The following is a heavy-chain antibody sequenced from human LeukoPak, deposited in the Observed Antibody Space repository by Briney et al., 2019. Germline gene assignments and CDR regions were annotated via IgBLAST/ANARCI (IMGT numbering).Heavy chain of an antibody. CDR1: GFTFSSYS. CDR2: ISSSSSTI. Sequence: GGSLRLSCAASGFTFSSYSMNWVRQAPGKGLEWVSSISSSSSTIYYADSVKGRFTISRDNAKKSLYLQMNSLRAEDTAVYYCAVMTTVSSRYYYYMDVWGKGTAVTVSS. V-gene: IGHV3-48*01. D-gene: IGHD4-17*01. J-gene: IGHJ6*03. CDR3: AVMTTVSSRYYYYMDV.